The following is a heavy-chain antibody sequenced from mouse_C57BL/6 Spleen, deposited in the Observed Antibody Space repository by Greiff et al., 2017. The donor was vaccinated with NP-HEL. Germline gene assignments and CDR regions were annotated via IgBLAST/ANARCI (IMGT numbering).Heavy chain of an antibody. J-gene: IGHJ4*01. V-gene: IGHV1-64*01. CDR2: IHPNSGST. Sequence: QVQLKESGAELVKPGASVKLSCKASGYTFTSYWMHWVKQRPGKGLEWIGMIHPNSGSTNYNEKFKSKATLTVDKSSSTAYMQLSRLTAEDSAVYDCARNYGSSYSDAMDYWGQGTSVTVSS. D-gene: IGHD1-1*01. CDR3: ARNYGSSYSDAMDY. CDR1: GYTFTSYW.